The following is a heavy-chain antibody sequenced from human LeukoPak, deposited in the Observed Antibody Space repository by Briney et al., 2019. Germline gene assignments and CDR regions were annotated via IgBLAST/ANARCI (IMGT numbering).Heavy chain of an antibody. CDR2: IIPIFGTA. J-gene: IGHJ3*02. V-gene: IGHV1-69*05. Sequence: SVKVSCKASGCTFSSYAISWVRQAPGQGLEWMGRIIPIFGTANYAQKFQGRVTITTDESTSTAYMELSSLRSEDTAVYYCARDGENDAFDIWGQGTMVTVSS. CDR1: GCTFSSYA. CDR3: ARDGENDAFDI.